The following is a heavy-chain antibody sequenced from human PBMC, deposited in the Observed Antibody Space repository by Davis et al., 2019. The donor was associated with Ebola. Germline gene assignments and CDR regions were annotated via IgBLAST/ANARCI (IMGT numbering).Heavy chain of an antibody. CDR3: AKGRGGSIAASLNY. CDR2: ITNGGST. D-gene: IGHD6-13*01. V-gene: IGHV3-23*01. Sequence: GESLKISCAASGFTFSSYAMTWVRQGPGKGLEWVSVITNGGSTQYADSVKGRFTNSRDNSKNTLYLQMNSLRVEDAALYYCAKGRGGSIAASLNYWGQGTVVIVSS. J-gene: IGHJ4*02. CDR1: GFTFSSYA.